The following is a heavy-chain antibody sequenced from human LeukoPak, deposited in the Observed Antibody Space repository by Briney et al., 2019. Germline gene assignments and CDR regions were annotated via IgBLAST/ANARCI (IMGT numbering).Heavy chain of an antibody. V-gene: IGHV5-51*01. CDR1: GYSFTDYW. D-gene: IGHD4-17*01. CDR3: ARYYPYGELTLVD. CDR2: IYPGDSDT. J-gene: IGHJ4*02. Sequence: GESLKISCKGSGYSFTDYWIAWVRQMPGKGLEWMAIIYPGDSDTRYSPSFQGQVTISADKSINTAYLQWSGLNASDSAMYYSARYYPYGELTLVDSGQGTLVTASS.